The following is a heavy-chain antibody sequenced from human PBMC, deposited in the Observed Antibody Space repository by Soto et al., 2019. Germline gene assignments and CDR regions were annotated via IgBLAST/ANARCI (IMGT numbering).Heavy chain of an antibody. D-gene: IGHD3-22*01. CDR2: ISSSGSTT. J-gene: IGHJ4*02. CDR3: ARDAFDYDTTGYHSDY. CDR1: GFTLSNFH. V-gene: IGHV3-48*02. Sequence: EVQLVESGGGLVQPGGSLRLSCGASGFTLSNFHMNWVRQAPGKGLEWVSYISSSGSTTYYADSVKGRFTISRDNARNSLFLQMSSLRDEDTAVYYCARDAFDYDTTGYHSDYWGQGTLVTVSS.